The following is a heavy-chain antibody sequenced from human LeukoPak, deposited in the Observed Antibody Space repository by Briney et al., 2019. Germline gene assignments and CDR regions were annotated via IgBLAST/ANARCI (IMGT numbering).Heavy chain of an antibody. D-gene: IGHD2-2*01. Sequence: GGSLRVSCAASGFTFSSYAMNWVRQAPGKGLEWVSAISGSGGSTYYADSVKGRFTISRDNSKNTLYLQMNSLRAEDTAVYYCAKYPCSTSCFVVNYWGQGTLVTVSS. CDR1: GFTFSSYA. CDR3: AKYPCSTSCFVVNY. CDR2: ISGSGGST. V-gene: IGHV3-23*01. J-gene: IGHJ4*02.